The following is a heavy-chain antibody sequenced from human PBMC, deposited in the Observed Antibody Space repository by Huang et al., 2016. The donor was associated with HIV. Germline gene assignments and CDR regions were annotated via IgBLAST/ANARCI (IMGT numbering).Heavy chain of an antibody. D-gene: IGHD3-16*02. CDR1: GYTFTSYG. CDR2: ISAYKGNK. J-gene: IGHJ6*02. V-gene: IGHV1-18*04. CDR3: ARLYLYGMDV. Sequence: QVQLVQSGAEVKKPGASVKVSCKASGYTFTSYGISWVRQAPGQGLEWMERISAYKGNKNHAQKRQGRVTMTTDTSTSTVNMERRSLRSDDTAVYYCARLYLYGMDVWGQGTTVTVSS.